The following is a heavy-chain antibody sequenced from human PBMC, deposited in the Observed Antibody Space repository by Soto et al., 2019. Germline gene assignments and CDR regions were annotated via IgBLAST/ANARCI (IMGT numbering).Heavy chain of an antibody. CDR3: AREMGVRGFDY. V-gene: IGHV3-53*04. J-gene: IGHJ4*02. Sequence: GGSLRLSFAASGFTVSSNYMSCVRQAPGKALEWVSVIYSGGSTYYADSVKGRFTISRHNSKNTLYIQMNSLRVEDKEVYYCAREMGVRGFDYWGQGNLVTVSS. CDR2: IYSGGST. D-gene: IGHD3-16*01. CDR1: GFTVSSNY.